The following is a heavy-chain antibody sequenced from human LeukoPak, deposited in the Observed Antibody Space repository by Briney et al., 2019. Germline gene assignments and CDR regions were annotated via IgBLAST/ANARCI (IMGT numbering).Heavy chain of an antibody. CDR2: IRYDGSNR. D-gene: IGHD1-26*01. CDR3: TKDTMPPKVGFDP. J-gene: IGHJ5*02. CDR1: GFTFSSYG. Sequence: PGGSLRLSCAPSGFTFSSYGMHWVRQAPGKGLEWVAFIRYDGSNRYYADSVKGRFTISRDNSKNTLYPQMNSLRDEDTAVYYCTKDTMPPKVGFDPWGQGTLVTVSS. V-gene: IGHV3-30*02.